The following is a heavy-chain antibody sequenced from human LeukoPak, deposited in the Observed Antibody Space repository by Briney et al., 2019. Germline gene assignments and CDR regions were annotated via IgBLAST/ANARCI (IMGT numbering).Heavy chain of an antibody. CDR3: ARAPITMKTDWFDP. D-gene: IGHD3-22*01. V-gene: IGHV4-34*01. CDR2: ISHSGST. CDR1: GGSFSAYY. J-gene: IGHJ5*02. Sequence: SETLSLTCAVYGGSFSAYYWSWIRQPSGKGLEWIGEISHSGSTNCNPSLKSRVIISVDTSKNQFSLKLSSVTAADTAVYYCARAPITMKTDWFDPWGQGTLVTVSS.